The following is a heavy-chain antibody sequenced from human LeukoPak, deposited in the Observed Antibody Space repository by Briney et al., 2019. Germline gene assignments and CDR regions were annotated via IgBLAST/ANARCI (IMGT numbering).Heavy chain of an antibody. Sequence: PGGSLRLSCAASGFTFSSYAMSWVRQAPGKGLEWVSAVSGSGGSTYYADSVKGRFTISRDNSKNTLYLQMSSLRAEDTAVYYCAKVAAITMFRGVIPVYSYYMDVWGKGTTVTVSS. D-gene: IGHD3-10*01. CDR1: GFTFSSYA. CDR3: AKVAAITMFRGVIPVYSYYMDV. CDR2: VSGSGGST. J-gene: IGHJ6*03. V-gene: IGHV3-23*01.